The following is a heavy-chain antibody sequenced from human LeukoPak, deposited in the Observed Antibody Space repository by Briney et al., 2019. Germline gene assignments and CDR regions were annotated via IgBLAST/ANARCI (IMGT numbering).Heavy chain of an antibody. V-gene: IGHV3-21*01. CDR2: ISSSGDNV. CDR1: GFSFSSHT. CDR3: TSQGGFDC. Sequence: SGGSLRLSCAASGFSFSSHTMNWVRQAPGKGLEWVSSISSSGDNVYNADSVKGRFIISRDNVESSLYLQMNNLRAEDTAVYYCTSQGGFDCWGQGTLVTVSS. J-gene: IGHJ4*02.